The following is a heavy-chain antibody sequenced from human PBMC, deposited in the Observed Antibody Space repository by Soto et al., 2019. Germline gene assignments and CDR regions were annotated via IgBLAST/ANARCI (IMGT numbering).Heavy chain of an antibody. V-gene: IGHV4-34*01. CDR1: GGSFSGYY. CDR2: INHSGST. CDR3: ARVPLNFYYGSGSYYGYFDY. J-gene: IGHJ4*02. Sequence: PSETLSLTCAVYGGSFSGYYWSWIRQPPGKGLEWIGEINHSGSTNYNPSLKSRVTISVDTSKNQFSLKLSSVTAADTAVYYCARVPLNFYYGSGSYYGYFDYWGQGTLVTVSS. D-gene: IGHD3-10*01.